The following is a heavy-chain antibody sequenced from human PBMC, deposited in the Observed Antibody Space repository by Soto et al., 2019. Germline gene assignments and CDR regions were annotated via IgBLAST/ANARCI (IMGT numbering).Heavy chain of an antibody. CDR3: VMVDIYVTPTPQEV. D-gene: IGHD2-2*03. V-gene: IGHV1-18*01. Sequence: QVQLVQSGDEVKKPGASVKVSCKASGYIFVNYGIAWVRQAPGQGLEWMGWISPYTGNTHSATKIQGRLTMTTDTSASTAYGERGSLTSEDTAVYYCVMVDIYVTPTPQEVWGQGTTITVSS. CDR1: GYIFVNYG. J-gene: IGHJ6*02. CDR2: ISPYTGNT.